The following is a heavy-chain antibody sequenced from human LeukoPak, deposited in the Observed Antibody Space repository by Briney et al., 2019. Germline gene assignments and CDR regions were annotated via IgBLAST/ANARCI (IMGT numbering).Heavy chain of an antibody. Sequence: PGGSLRLSCAASGFTFSSYAMSWVRQAPGKGLEWVSVISGSGGSAYYADSVKGRFTLSRDNSKNTLYLQMNSLGADDTAVYYCAKGRYSGFHPGGWFDPWGQGTLVTVSS. CDR1: GFTFSSYA. D-gene: IGHD5-12*01. CDR3: AKGRYSGFHPGGWFDP. V-gene: IGHV3-23*01. J-gene: IGHJ5*02. CDR2: ISGSGGSA.